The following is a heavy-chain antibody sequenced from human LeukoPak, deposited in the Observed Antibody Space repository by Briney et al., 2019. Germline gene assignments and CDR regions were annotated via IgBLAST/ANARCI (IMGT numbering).Heavy chain of an antibody. CDR2: IYHSGST. D-gene: IGHD1-26*01. CDR3: ARGGTTQWYNWFDP. CDR1: GGSISSGGYS. Sequence: PSETLSLTCAVSGGSISSGGYSWSRIGQPQGKGREWIVYIYHSGSTYYNPSLKSRVTISVDRSKNQFSLKLSSVTAADTAVYYCARGGTTQWYNWFDPWGQGTLVTVSS. V-gene: IGHV4-30-2*01. J-gene: IGHJ5*02.